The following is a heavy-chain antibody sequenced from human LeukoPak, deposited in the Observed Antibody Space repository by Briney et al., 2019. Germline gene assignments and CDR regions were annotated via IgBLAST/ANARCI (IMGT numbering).Heavy chain of an antibody. CDR3: AREAGAPITIFGVPSNYYYYYMDV. CDR1: GGSISSYY. Sequence: NTSETLSLTCTVSGGSISSYYWSWIRQPAGKGLEWIGRIYTSGSTNYNPSLKSRVTMSVDTSKNQFSLKLSSVTAADTAVYYCAREAGAPITIFGVPSNYYYYYMDVWGKGTTVTVSS. J-gene: IGHJ6*03. CDR2: IYTSGST. D-gene: IGHD3-3*01. V-gene: IGHV4-4*07.